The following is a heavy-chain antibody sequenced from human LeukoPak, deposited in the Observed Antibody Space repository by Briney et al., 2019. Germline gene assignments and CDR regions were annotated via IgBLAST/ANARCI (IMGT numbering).Heavy chain of an antibody. J-gene: IGHJ4*02. D-gene: IGHD1-1*01. Sequence: PGGSLRLSCAASGFTFSTYWMSWVRQAPGKGLEWVANIQQDGNEKYYVDSVKGRFTISRDNAKNSLYLQMNSLRAEDTAVYYCAREEYTNSPHFDYWGQGTLVTVSS. V-gene: IGHV3-7*01. CDR3: AREEYTNSPHFDY. CDR1: GFTFSTYW. CDR2: IQQDGNEK.